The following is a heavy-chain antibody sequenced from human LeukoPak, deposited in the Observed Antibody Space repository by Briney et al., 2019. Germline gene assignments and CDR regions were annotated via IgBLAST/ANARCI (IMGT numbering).Heavy chain of an antibody. CDR2: IYYSGST. CDR1: GGSISSYY. Sequence: SETLSLTCTVSGGSISSYYWSWIRQPPGKGLGWIGYIYYSGSTNYNPSLKSRVTISVDTSKNQFSLKLSSVTAADTAVYYCARVGKSGWSHAFDIWGQGTMVTVSS. CDR3: ARVGKSGWSHAFDI. D-gene: IGHD6-19*01. J-gene: IGHJ3*02. V-gene: IGHV4-59*01.